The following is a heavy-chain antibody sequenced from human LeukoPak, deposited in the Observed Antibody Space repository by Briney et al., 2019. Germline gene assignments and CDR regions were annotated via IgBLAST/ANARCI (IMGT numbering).Heavy chain of an antibody. D-gene: IGHD5-12*01. J-gene: IGHJ4*02. Sequence: GGSLRLSCAASGFTFSSYSMNWVRQAPGKGMEWGAYISSSSSTIYYADSVKGRFTIYRDNAKNSLYLQMNSLRAQDTAVYYCARGGYSGYDLYFDYWGQGTLVTVSS. CDR2: ISSSSSTI. V-gene: IGHV3-48*01. CDR1: GFTFSSYS. CDR3: ARGGYSGYDLYFDY.